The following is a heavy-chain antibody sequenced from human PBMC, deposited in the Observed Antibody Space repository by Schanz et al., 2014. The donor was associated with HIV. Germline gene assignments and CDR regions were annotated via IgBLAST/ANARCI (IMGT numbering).Heavy chain of an antibody. J-gene: IGHJ4*02. V-gene: IGHV3-33*01. CDR2: IWYDGSSK. Sequence: QVQLVESGGGVVQPGRSLRLSCAASGFTFSSYVMHWVRQAPGKGLEWVTVIWYDGSSKYYADSVKGRFTISRDNSKNTLYLQMNSRRAEDTAVYYCARGGLQWHPEWFDYWGQGTLVTVSS. CDR1: GFTFSSYV. D-gene: IGHD4-4*01. CDR3: ARGGLQWHPEWFDY.